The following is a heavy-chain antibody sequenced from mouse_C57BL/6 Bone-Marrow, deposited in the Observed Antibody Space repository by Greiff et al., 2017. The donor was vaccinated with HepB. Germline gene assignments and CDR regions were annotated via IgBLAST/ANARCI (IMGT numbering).Heavy chain of an antibody. CDR2: IWTGGGT. CDR1: GFSLTSYA. Sequence: VHLVESGPGLVAPSQSLSITCTVSGFSLTSYAISWVRQPPGKGLEWLGVIWTGGGTNYNSALKSRLSISKDNSKSQVFLKMNSLQTDDTARYYCARIYDGYHYYAMDYWGQGTSVTVSS. J-gene: IGHJ4*01. V-gene: IGHV2-9-1*01. D-gene: IGHD2-3*01. CDR3: ARIYDGYHYYAMDY.